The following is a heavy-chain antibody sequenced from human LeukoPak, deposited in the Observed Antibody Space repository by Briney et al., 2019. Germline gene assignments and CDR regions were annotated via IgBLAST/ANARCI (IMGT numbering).Heavy chain of an antibody. J-gene: IGHJ4*02. V-gene: IGHV3-33*01. D-gene: IGHD5-12*01. CDR3: ARDRGLYSGYDLSYFDY. CDR2: TWYDGSNK. Sequence: PGGSLRLSCAASGFTFSSYGMHWVRQAPGKGLEWVAVTWYDGSNKYYADSVKGRFTIPRDNSKNTLYLQMNSLRAEDTTVYYCARDRGLYSGYDLSYFDYWGQGALVTVSS. CDR1: GFTFSSYG.